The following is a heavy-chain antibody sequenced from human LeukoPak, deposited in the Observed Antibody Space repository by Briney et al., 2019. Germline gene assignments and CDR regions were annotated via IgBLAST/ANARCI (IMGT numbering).Heavy chain of an antibody. CDR1: GYSISSGYY. V-gene: IGHV4-38-2*02. Sequence: SETLSLTCTVSGYSISSGYYWGWSRQPPGKGLEWIGSIYHSGSTYYNPSLKSRVTISVDTSKNQFSLKLSSVTAADTAVYYCASGGSWGYWGQGTLVTVSS. CDR3: ASGGSWGY. CDR2: IYHSGST. J-gene: IGHJ4*02. D-gene: IGHD2-15*01.